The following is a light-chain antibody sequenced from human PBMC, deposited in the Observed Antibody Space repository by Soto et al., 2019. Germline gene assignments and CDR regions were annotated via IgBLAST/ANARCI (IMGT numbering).Light chain of an antibody. CDR1: QSISSW. J-gene: IGKJ2*01. V-gene: IGKV1-5*01. Sequence: DIPMTQSPSTLSASVGDRVTITCRASQSISSWLAWYQQKPGKAPKLLIYDASSLESGVPSRFSGSGSGTEFTLTISSLQPDDFATYYCQQYNSYPMYTFGQGTKLEI. CDR2: DAS. CDR3: QQYNSYPMYT.